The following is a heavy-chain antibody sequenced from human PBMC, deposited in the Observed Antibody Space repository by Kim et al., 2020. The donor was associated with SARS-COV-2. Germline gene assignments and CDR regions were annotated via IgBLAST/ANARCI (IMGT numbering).Heavy chain of an antibody. D-gene: IGHD3-22*01. Sequence: SVKVSCKASGGTFSSYAISWVRQAPGQGLEWMGGIIPIFGTANYAQKFQGRVTITADESTSTAYMELSSLRSEDTAVYYCARAYYDSSGYYYWGGYFQHWGQGTLVTVSS. CDR3: ARAYYDSSGYYYWGGYFQH. J-gene: IGHJ1*01. CDR2: IIPIFGTA. CDR1: GGTFSSYA. V-gene: IGHV1-69*13.